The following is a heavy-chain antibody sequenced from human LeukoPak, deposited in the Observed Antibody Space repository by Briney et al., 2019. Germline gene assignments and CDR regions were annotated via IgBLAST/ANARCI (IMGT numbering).Heavy chain of an antibody. V-gene: IGHV5-51*01. CDR1: GYSFTSYW. CDR2: IYPGDSDT. CDR3: ARLGVEMATISQLDH. J-gene: IGHJ4*02. Sequence: GESLKISRKGSGYSFTSYWIGWVRQMPGKGLEWMGIIYPGDSDTRYSPSFQGQVTISADKSTSTAYLQWSSLKASDTAIYYCARLGVEMATISQLDHWGQGTLVTVSS. D-gene: IGHD5-24*01.